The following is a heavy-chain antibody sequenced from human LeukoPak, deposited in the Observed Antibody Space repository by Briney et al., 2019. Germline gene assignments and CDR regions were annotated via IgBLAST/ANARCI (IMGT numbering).Heavy chain of an antibody. Sequence: GGSLKLSCAASGFTFSGSAMHWVRQASGKGLERVGRIRSKANSYATAYAASVKGRFTISRDDSKNTAYLQMNSLKTEDTAVYYCRYYDSSASHDAFDIWGQGTMVTVSS. CDR2: IRSKANSYAT. CDR3: RYYDSSASHDAFDI. V-gene: IGHV3-73*01. D-gene: IGHD3-22*01. J-gene: IGHJ3*02. CDR1: GFTFSGSA.